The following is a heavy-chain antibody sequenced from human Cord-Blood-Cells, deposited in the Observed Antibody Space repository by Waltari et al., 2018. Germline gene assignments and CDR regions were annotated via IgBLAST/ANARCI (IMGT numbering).Heavy chain of an antibody. CDR2: MKPNSSNT. CDR3: AHITGDPIWGDAFDI. J-gene: IGHJ3*02. CDR1: GYTFTSYD. V-gene: IGHV1-8*01. D-gene: IGHD7-27*01. Sequence: QVQLVQSGAEVKKPGASVKVSCKASGYTFTSYDINWVRQATGQGLEWMGWMKPNSSNTGDAQKFQGRVTMTRNTSISTAYMELSSLRSEDTAVYYCAHITGDPIWGDAFDIWGQGTMVTVSS.